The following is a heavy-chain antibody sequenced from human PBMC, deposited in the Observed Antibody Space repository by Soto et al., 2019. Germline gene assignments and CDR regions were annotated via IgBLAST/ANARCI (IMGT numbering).Heavy chain of an antibody. D-gene: IGHD6-13*01. CDR2: GYYGGRT. V-gene: IGHV4-39*01. J-gene: IGHJ6*02. CDR1: GGFINNSAYY. Sequence: SETLSLTCTVSGGFINNSAYYWGWIRQPPGKGLDWIASGYYGGRTYYNPSLKSRVTFSLDTSKSRFSLELSSVTAADTAVYYCARHGAYSTSVYYYYGMDVWGQGTTVNVSS. CDR3: ARHGAYSTSVYYYYGMDV.